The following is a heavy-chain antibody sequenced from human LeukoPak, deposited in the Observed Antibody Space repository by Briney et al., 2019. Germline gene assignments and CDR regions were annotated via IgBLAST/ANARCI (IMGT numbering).Heavy chain of an antibody. V-gene: IGHV1-46*01. J-gene: IGHJ4*02. Sequence: ASVKVSCKASGYTFTSYYMHWVRQAPGQGLEWMGIINPSGGSTSYAQKFQGRVTMTRDMSTSTVYMELSSLRSEDTAVHYCARELGGYSYFDYWGQGTLVTVSS. CDR2: INPSGGST. D-gene: IGHD6-13*01. CDR3: ARELGGYSYFDY. CDR1: GYTFTSYY.